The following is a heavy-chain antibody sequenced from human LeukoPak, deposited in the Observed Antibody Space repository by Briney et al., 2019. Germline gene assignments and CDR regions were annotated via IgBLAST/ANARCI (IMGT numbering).Heavy chain of an antibody. CDR2: ISYDGSNK. Sequence: GGSLGLSCAASGFTFSSYGMHWVRQAPGKGLEWVAVISYDGSNKYYADSVKGRFTISRDNSKNTLYLQMNSLRAEDTAVYYCAKGTSCYMGGVCYYYGMDVWGQGTTVTVSS. V-gene: IGHV3-30*18. J-gene: IGHJ6*02. CDR3: AKGTSCYMGGVCYYYGMDV. D-gene: IGHD2-2*02. CDR1: GFTFSSYG.